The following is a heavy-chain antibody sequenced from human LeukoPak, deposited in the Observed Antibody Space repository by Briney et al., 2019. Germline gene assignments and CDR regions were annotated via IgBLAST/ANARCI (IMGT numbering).Heavy chain of an antibody. D-gene: IGHD4-17*01. V-gene: IGHV4-4*07. J-gene: IGHJ4*02. CDR3: ARLSTVTTSFGR. CDR1: GGSISSYY. CDR2: IYTSGTT. Sequence: SETLSLTCTVSGGSISSYYWSWIRQPAGKGLEWIGRIYTSGTTHYNPSLKSPVTMSVDTSKSQFSLKLSSVTAADTAVYYCARLSTVTTSFGRWGQGTLVTVSS.